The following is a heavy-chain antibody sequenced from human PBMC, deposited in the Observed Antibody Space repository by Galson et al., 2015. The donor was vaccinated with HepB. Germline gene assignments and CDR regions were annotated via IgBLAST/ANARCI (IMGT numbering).Heavy chain of an antibody. J-gene: IGHJ6*02. CDR2: ISYDGSNR. CDR1: GFTFSSYG. D-gene: IGHD2-2*01. CDR3: ARGGPPRNYAPQNYYYGMDV. V-gene: IGHV3-30*03. Sequence: SLRLSCAASGFTFSSYGMHWVRQAPGKGLEWVAVISYDGSNRFYADSVKGRFTISRDNSKNTLYLQMNSLRSDDTAVYYCARGGPPRNYAPQNYYYGMDVWGQGTTVTVSS.